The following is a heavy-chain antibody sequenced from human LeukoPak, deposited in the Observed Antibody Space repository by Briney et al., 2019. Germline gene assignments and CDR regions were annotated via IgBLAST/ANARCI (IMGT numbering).Heavy chain of an antibody. Sequence: PSGGSLRLSCAASGFTFSSYSMNWVRQAPGKGLEWVSYISSSSSTIYYADSVKGRFTISRDNAKNSLYLQMNSLRAEDTAVYYCARDLGYSYGYLWGQGTLVTVSS. CDR2: ISSSSSTI. CDR1: GFTFSSYS. J-gene: IGHJ5*02. CDR3: ARDLGYSYGYL. V-gene: IGHV3-48*01. D-gene: IGHD5-18*01.